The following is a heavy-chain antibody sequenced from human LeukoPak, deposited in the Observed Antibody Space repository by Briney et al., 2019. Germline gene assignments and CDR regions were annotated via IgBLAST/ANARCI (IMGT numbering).Heavy chain of an antibody. V-gene: IGHV5-51*01. Sequence: GESLKISCKGSGYSFTSYWIGWVRQMPGKGLEWMGIIYPGDSDTRYSPSFQGQVTISAAKSISTAYLQWSSLKASDTAMYYCARQSYYYDSSGYIKTRYWYFDLWGRGTLVTVSS. CDR1: GYSFTSYW. J-gene: IGHJ2*01. CDR2: IYPGDSDT. CDR3: ARQSYYYDSSGYIKTRYWYFDL. D-gene: IGHD3-22*01.